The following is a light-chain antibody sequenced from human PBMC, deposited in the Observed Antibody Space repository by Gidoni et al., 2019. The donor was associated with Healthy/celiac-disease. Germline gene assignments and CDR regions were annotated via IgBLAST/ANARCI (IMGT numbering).Light chain of an antibody. Sequence: QSALTQPASGQSITISCTGTSSDVGGYNYVSWYQQNPGKAPKLMIYDVSNRPSGVSNRFSGSKSGNTASLTISGLQAEDEADYYCSSYTSSSTLPYVFGTGTKVTVL. V-gene: IGLV2-14*01. CDR2: DVS. CDR1: SSDVGGYNY. J-gene: IGLJ1*01. CDR3: SSYTSSSTLPYV.